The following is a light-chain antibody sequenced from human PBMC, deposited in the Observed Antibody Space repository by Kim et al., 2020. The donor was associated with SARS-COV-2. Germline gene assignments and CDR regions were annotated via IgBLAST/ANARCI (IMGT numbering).Light chain of an antibody. J-gene: IGKJ5*01. CDR2: DAS. CDR1: QSVSSY. CDR3: QQRSNWPRAT. V-gene: IGKV3-11*01. Sequence: SPGEMSPLPCRASQSVSSYFAWYHQKPGQAPRLLIYDASNRATGIPARFSGSGSGTDFTLTISSLESEDFAVYYCQQRSNWPRATFGQGTRLEIK.